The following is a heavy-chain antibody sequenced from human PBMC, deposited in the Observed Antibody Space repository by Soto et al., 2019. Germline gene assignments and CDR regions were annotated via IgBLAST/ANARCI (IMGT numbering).Heavy chain of an antibody. CDR2: ITSSGSYV. J-gene: IGHJ6*02. CDR1: GFTFIRNT. CDR3: VKDEGIEAMDV. D-gene: IGHD3-3*02. Sequence: PGGSLRLSCVTSGFTFIRNTMNCVRQAPGKGLEWVASITSSGSYVYYADSVKGRFSASRDNAKNSLSLQMDSLRPDDTAIYFCVKDEGIEAMDVWGQGTTVTVSS. V-gene: IGHV3-21*01.